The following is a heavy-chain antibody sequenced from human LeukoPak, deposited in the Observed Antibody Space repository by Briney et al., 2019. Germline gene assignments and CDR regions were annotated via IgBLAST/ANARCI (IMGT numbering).Heavy chain of an antibody. V-gene: IGHV3-74*01. J-gene: IGHJ1*01. CDR1: GFTFSSYW. CDR3: ARGSNSGSYYGSEYFQH. CDR2: INTDGSST. Sequence: GGSLRLSCAASGFTFSSYWMHWVRQVPGKGLVWVSRINTDGSSTSYADSVKGRFTISRDNAKNTLYLQMNSLRAEDTAVYYRARGSNSGSYYGSEYFQHWGQGTLVTVSS. D-gene: IGHD1-26*01.